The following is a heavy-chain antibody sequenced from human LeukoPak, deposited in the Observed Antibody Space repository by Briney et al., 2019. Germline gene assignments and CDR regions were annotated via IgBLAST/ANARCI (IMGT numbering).Heavy chain of an antibody. J-gene: IGHJ3*01. Sequence: GASVKVSCKASGYTFTSYDINWVRQAPGQGLEWMGWINPKSGDANYTQKFQGRVTMTRDTSINTAYMELSRLRSDDTAVYYCATFYYGWGPNDVLGVWGQGTMVTVSS. D-gene: IGHD3-10*01. CDR3: ATFYYGWGPNDVLGV. CDR1: GYTFTSYD. V-gene: IGHV1-2*02. CDR2: INPKSGDA.